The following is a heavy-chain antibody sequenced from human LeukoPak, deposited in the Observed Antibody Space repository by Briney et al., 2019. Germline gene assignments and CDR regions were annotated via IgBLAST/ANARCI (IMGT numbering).Heavy chain of an antibody. D-gene: IGHD1-14*01. CDR3: AREVWVFDY. V-gene: IGHV3-30*04. CDR2: ISYDGSNK. CDR1: GFTFSSYA. Sequence: GGSLRLSCAASGFTFSSYAMHWVRQAPGKGLEWVAVISYDGSNKYHADSVKGRFTISRDNSKNTLYLQMNSLRAEDTAVYYCAREVWVFDYWGQGTLVTVSS. J-gene: IGHJ4*02.